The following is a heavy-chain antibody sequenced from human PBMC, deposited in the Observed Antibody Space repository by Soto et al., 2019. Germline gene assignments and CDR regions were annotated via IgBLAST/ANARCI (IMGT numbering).Heavy chain of an antibody. D-gene: IGHD1-7*01. J-gene: IGHJ6*02. CDR1: GYAFTSYD. CDR3: ARGGYNWNYAYYYGMDV. CDR2: MNPNSGNT. V-gene: IGHV1-8*01. Sequence: ASVRVSCTAAGYAFTSYDLNWVRQATGQGPEWMGWMNPNSGNTGYAQKFQGRVTMTRDTSVSTAYMELSSLISEDTAVYYCARGGYNWNYAYYYGMDVWGQGTTVPVSS.